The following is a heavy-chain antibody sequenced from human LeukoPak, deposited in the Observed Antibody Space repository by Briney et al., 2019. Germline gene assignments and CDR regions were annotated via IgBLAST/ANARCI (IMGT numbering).Heavy chain of an antibody. V-gene: IGHV3-23*01. D-gene: IGHD3-22*01. CDR3: AGDKRTDSSGYYSDAFDI. CDR2: ISGSGGST. Sequence: GGSLRLSCAASGFTFSSYAMSWVRQAPGKGLEWVSAISGSGGSTYYADSVKGRFTISRDNSKNTLYLQMNSLRAEGTAVYYCAGDKRTDSSGYYSDAFDIWGQGTMVTVSS. CDR1: GFTFSSYA. J-gene: IGHJ3*02.